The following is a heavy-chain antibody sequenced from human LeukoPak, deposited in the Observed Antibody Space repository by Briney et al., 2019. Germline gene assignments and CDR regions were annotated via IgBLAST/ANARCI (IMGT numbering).Heavy chain of an antibody. J-gene: IGHJ4*02. D-gene: IGHD3-22*01. Sequence: GGSLRLSCAASGFTFSSHGMHWVRQVPGKGLEWVAVISYDGSNKYYADSVKGRFTISRDNSKNTLYLQMNSLRAEDTAVYYCAKDPRAPYYYDSSGYEYYFDYWGQGTLVTVSS. CDR3: AKDPRAPYYYDSSGYEYYFDY. V-gene: IGHV3-30*18. CDR2: ISYDGSNK. CDR1: GFTFSSHG.